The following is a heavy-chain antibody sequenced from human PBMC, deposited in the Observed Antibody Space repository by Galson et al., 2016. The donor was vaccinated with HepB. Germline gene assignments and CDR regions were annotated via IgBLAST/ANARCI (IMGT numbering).Heavy chain of an antibody. Sequence: LRLSCAASGFTFSGSAIHWVRQASGKGLEWVGRIRSKASNYATAYAASVKGSFTISRDDSKNTAYLQMNSLKTENTAVYYCTTSLVYYFDYWGQGTLVTVSS. V-gene: IGHV3-73*01. D-gene: IGHD2-21*01. CDR1: GFTFSGSA. CDR2: IRSKASNYAT. CDR3: TTSLVYYFDY. J-gene: IGHJ4*02.